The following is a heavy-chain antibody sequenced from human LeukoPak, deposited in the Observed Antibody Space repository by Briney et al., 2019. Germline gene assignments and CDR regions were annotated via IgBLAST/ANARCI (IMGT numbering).Heavy chain of an antibody. CDR1: GGSISSYY. CDR3: ARGVIAARPLDY. D-gene: IGHD6-6*01. J-gene: IGHJ4*02. V-gene: IGHV4-59*08. Sequence: SETLSLTCTVSGGSISSYYWSWIRQPPGKGLEWIGYIYYSGSTNYNPSLKSRVTISVDTSKNQFSLKLSSVTAADTAVYYCARGVIAARPLDYWGQGTLVTVSS. CDR2: IYYSGST.